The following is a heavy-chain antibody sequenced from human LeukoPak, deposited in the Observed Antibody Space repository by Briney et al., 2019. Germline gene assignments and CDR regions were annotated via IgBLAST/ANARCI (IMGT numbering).Heavy chain of an antibody. V-gene: IGHV3-53*01. Sequence: PGGSLRLSCTASEFTVSRNYMLWVRQAPGKGLEWVSLFSNGDTHYADSVKGRYTISRDTSKNTVSLQMNSLRVEDTAMYYCTRDQMNYWGQGTLVTVSS. J-gene: IGHJ4*02. D-gene: IGHD5-24*01. CDR3: TRDQMNY. CDR2: FSNGDT. CDR1: EFTVSRNY.